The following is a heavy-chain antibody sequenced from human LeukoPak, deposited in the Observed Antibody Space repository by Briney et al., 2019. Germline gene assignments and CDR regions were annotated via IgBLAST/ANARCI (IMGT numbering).Heavy chain of an antibody. Sequence: SETLSLTCTVFGGSISSGNYYYSWIRQPPGKGLEWIGYIYYSGNTYYNPSLKSRVTISVDTSKNQFSLRLSSVTAADTAVYYCARGGGWGSGYSEWDFDLWGRGTLVTVSS. CDR2: IYYSGNT. CDR3: ARGGGWGSGYSEWDFDL. D-gene: IGHD3-22*01. J-gene: IGHJ2*01. CDR1: GGSISSGNYY. V-gene: IGHV4-30-4*01.